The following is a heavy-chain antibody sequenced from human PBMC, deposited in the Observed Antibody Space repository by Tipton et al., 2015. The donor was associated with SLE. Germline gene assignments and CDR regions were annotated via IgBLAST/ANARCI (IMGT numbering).Heavy chain of an antibody. CDR3: ARRAARSLYYFDD. Sequence: TLSLTCTVSGSSISNYYWSWIRQPPGKGLEWIGNIYYSGSTNYNPSLKSRVTISVHTSKNQFSLRMSSVTAADTAVYYCARRAARSLYYFDDWGQGTLVTVSS. J-gene: IGHJ4*02. D-gene: IGHD6-6*01. V-gene: IGHV4-59*01. CDR1: GSSISNYY. CDR2: IYYSGST.